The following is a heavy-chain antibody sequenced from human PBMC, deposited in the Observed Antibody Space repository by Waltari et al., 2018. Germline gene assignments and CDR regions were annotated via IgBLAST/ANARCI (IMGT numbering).Heavy chain of an antibody. D-gene: IGHD3-3*01. CDR3: ARGHHTYYDFWSGGTTAFDI. CDR1: GYTITSYY. V-gene: IGHV1-46*01. Sequence: HVQLVQSGSAVKNPCASVKVSFKASGYTITSYYMHCVRPAPGQDLECMGIINPSGGSTSDAQKFQGRVTMTRDTSTSTVYMELSSLRSEDTAVYYCARGHHTYYDFWSGGTTAFDIWGQGTMVTVSS. J-gene: IGHJ3*02. CDR2: INPSGGST.